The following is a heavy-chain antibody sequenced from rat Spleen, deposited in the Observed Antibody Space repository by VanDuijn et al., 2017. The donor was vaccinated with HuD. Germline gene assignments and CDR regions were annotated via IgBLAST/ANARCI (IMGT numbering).Heavy chain of an antibody. V-gene: IGHV2-43*01. J-gene: IGHJ2*01. D-gene: IGHD1-12*01. CDR1: GFSLTSYH. Sequence: QVQLKESGPGLVQPSQTLSLTCTVSGFSLTSYHVSWVRQPPGKGLEWMGVIWTGGSTAYNSSFQSRLSVSRDISKSQVFLRMNSLQTEDTATYYCVRANRESYAHFDYWRQGVMVTVSS. CDR3: VRANRESYAHFDY. CDR2: IWTGGST.